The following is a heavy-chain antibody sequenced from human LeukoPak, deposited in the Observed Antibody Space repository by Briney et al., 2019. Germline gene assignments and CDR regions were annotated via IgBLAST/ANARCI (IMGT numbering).Heavy chain of an antibody. CDR1: GYNFASCW. Sequence: GESLKISCKGSGYNFASCWIGWVRPMPGKGLEWMGIIFPDDSDTRYSPSFQGQVTISADKSISTAYLQWSSLKASDTAMYHCARPTYYYDSSDLSAEYFQHWGQGTLVTVSS. V-gene: IGHV5-51*01. CDR3: ARPTYYYDSSDLSAEYFQH. D-gene: IGHD3-22*01. CDR2: IFPDDSDT. J-gene: IGHJ1*01.